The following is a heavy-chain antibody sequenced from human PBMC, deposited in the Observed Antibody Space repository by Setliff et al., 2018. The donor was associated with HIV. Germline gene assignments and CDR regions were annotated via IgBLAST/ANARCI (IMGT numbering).Heavy chain of an antibody. D-gene: IGHD6-13*01. CDR1: GYTFRNFA. CDR3: ARIRAAALLNAFDI. J-gene: IGHJ3*02. Sequence: KVSCKASGYTFRNFAISWVRQAPGQGLEWMGWISGYNDNTNYAQKFQGRVTMTTDTTSSTSYMELRSLTSADTAMYYCARIRAAALLNAFDIWGQGTMVTVSS. CDR2: ISGYNDNT. V-gene: IGHV1-18*01.